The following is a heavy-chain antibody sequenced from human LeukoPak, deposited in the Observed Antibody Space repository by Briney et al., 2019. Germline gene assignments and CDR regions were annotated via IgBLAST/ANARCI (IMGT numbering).Heavy chain of an antibody. D-gene: IGHD1-7*01. V-gene: IGHV3-11*01. Sequence: GGSLRLSCAASGFTFSDYYMSWIRQAPGKGLEWVSYISSSGSTIYYADSVKGRFTISRDNAKNSLYLQMNSLRAEDTAVYYCAGDAGRWRGTGTNFDYWGQGTLVTVSS. J-gene: IGHJ4*02. CDR3: AGDAGRWRGTGTNFDY. CDR1: GFTFSDYY. CDR2: ISSSGSTI.